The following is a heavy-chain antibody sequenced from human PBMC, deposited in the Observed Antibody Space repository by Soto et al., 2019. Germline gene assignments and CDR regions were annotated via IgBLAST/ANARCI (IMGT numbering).Heavy chain of an antibody. CDR2: ISGSGGST. CDR3: ARGDYYDSSGYYSV. J-gene: IGHJ4*02. V-gene: IGHV3-23*01. D-gene: IGHD3-22*01. Sequence: PGGSLRLSCSASGFTFSSYAMSWVRQAPGKGLEWVSAISGSGGSTYYADSVKGRFTISRDNSKNTLYLQMNSLRAEDTAVYYCARGDYYDSSGYYSVWGQGTLVTVSS. CDR1: GFTFSSYA.